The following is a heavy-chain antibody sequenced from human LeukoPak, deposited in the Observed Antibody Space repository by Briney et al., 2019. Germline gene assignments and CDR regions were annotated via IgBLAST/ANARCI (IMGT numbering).Heavy chain of an antibody. CDR1: GFTFSSYW. CDR3: AKDRLRATLTSFDY. D-gene: IGHD4-17*01. J-gene: IGHJ4*02. V-gene: IGHV3-7*03. Sequence: PGGSLRLSCAASGFTFSSYWMSWVRQAPGKGLEWVANIKQDGSEKYYVDSVKGRFTISIDNSKNTLYLQMNSLRAEDTAVYYCAKDRLRATLTSFDYWGQGTLVTVSS. CDR2: IKQDGSEK.